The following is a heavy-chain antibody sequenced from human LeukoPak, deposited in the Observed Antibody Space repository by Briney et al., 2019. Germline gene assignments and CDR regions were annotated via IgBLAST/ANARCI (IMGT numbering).Heavy chain of an antibody. CDR2: IYSGGST. J-gene: IGHJ4*02. D-gene: IGHD3-22*01. V-gene: IGHV3-53*01. CDR1: GFTVSSNY. CDR3: ARDHDSSGCYYY. Sequence: GGSLRLSCAASGFTVSSNYMSWVRQAPGKGLEWVSVIYSGGSTYYADSVKGRFTISRDNSKNTLYLQMNSLRAEDTAVYYCARDHDSSGCYYYWGQGTLVTVSS.